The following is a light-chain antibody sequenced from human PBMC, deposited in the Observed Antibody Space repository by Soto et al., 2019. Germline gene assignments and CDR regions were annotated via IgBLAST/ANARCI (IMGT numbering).Light chain of an antibody. V-gene: IGKV1-39*01. J-gene: IGKJ2*01. CDR1: QSISNY. Sequence: DIQMTQSPSSLSASVGDRVTITCRASQSISNYLNWYQQKPGKAPKLLVYAASSLQSGVPSGFSGSRSGTDFTLTISSLHPDDFATYYCQQSYSTPHTCGQGTKLEIK. CDR3: QQSYSTPHT. CDR2: AAS.